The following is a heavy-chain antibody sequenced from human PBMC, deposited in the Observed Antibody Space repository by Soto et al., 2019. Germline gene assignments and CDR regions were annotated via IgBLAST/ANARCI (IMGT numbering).Heavy chain of an antibody. CDR1: GFTFSNFW. J-gene: IGHJ4*02. V-gene: IGHV3-74*03. D-gene: IGHD5-18*01. CDR3: ATLNSFGSDY. CDR2: IYSDGSGP. Sequence: EVQLVESGGGLVQPGGSLRLSCAASGFTFSNFWMHWVRQAPGKGLEWVSRIYSDGSGPMYADSVKGRFTISRDNAKSKLYLQMNSLRAEDTAVYYCATLNSFGSDYWGQGTLVTVSS.